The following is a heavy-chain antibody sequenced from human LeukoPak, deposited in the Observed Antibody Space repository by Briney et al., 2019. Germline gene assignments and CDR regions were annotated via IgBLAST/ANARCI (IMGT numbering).Heavy chain of an antibody. CDR3: AREDSSGWYFYFDY. D-gene: IGHD6-19*01. CDR2: IYYSGST. V-gene: IGHV4-34*11. J-gene: IGHJ4*02. CDR1: GGSFSGYY. Sequence: SETLSLTCAVYGGSFSGYYWSWIRQPPGKGLEWIGYIYYSGSTNYNPSLKSRVTMSVDTSKNQFSLKLSSVTAADTAVYFCAREDSSGWYFYFDYWGQGTLVTVSS.